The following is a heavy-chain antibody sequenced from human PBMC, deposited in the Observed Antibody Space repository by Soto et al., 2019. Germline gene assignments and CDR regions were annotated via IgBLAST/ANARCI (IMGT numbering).Heavy chain of an antibody. CDR1: GYTFTSYG. V-gene: IGHV1-18*01. J-gene: IGHJ3*02. D-gene: IGHD3-10*01. CDR2: ISAYNGNT. Sequence: GASVNVSCKASGYTFTSYGISWVRQAPGQGLEWMGWISAYNGNTNYAQKLQGRVTMTTDTSTSTAYMELRSLRSDDTAVYYCAREQLLWFGELRQKAFDIWGQGTMVTVSS. CDR3: AREQLLWFGELRQKAFDI.